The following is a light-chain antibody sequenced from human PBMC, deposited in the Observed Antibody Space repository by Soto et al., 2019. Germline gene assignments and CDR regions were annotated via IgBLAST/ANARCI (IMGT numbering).Light chain of an antibody. V-gene: IGKV3-15*01. CDR2: SAS. Sequence: EIVLTQSPATLSLSPGERATLSCRASQSVSSSLDWYQQKPGQSPRLLSYSASTRATGGPARFSGSGSGTEFTLTSSSLQSEDVAAYYCQQYENWPWTFGQGTKVDIK. J-gene: IGKJ1*01. CDR1: QSVSSS. CDR3: QQYENWPWT.